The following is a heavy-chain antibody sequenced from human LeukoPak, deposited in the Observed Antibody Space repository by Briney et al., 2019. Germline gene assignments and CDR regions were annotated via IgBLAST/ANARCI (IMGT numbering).Heavy chain of an antibody. CDR3: ARDPSRGYSGYVAFDI. CDR2: IYYSGST. Sequence: PSETLSLTCTVSGGSISSYYWSWIRQPPGKGLEWIGYIYYSGSTNYNPSLKSRVTISADTSKNQFSLKLSSVTAADTAVYYCARDPSRGYSGYVAFDIWGQGTMVTVSS. V-gene: IGHV4-59*01. CDR1: GGSISSYY. J-gene: IGHJ3*02. D-gene: IGHD5-12*01.